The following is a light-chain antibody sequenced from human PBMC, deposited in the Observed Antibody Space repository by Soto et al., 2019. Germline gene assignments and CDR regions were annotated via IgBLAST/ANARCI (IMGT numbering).Light chain of an antibody. V-gene: IGKV1-39*01. Sequence: DIQMTQSPSSLSASVGDRVTITCRASQSISSYLNWYQQKPGKDPKLLIYAASSLQSGVPSRFSGSGSGTDFTLTISSLQPEDFATYYCQQSYSTPYIFGQGNKLEIK. CDR3: QQSYSTPYI. CDR2: AAS. CDR1: QSISSY. J-gene: IGKJ2*01.